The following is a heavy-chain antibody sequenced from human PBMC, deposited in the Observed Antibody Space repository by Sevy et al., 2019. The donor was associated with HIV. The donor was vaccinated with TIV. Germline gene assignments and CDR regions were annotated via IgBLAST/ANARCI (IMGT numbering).Heavy chain of an antibody. CDR1: GYSISSGYY. CDR3: ARDRGRVVATRHVLVFDY. Sequence: SETLSLTCTVSGYSISSGYYWGWIRQPPGKGLEWIGSIYHSGSTYYNPSLKSRVTISVDTSKNQFSLKLSSVTAADTAVYYCARDRGRVVATRHVLVFDYWGQGTLVTVSS. V-gene: IGHV4-38-2*02. D-gene: IGHD5-12*01. J-gene: IGHJ4*02. CDR2: IYHSGST.